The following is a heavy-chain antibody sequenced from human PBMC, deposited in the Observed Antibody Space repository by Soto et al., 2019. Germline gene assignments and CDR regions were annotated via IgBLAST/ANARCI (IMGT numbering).Heavy chain of an antibody. CDR2: VNSDGSIT. J-gene: IGHJ4*02. CDR3: TRDQRYSSAV. V-gene: IGHV3-74*01. CDR1: GFDFSNSW. D-gene: IGHD5-18*01. Sequence: EVQLVESGGGLVQPGGSLRLSCAASGFDFSNSWMHWVRQAPGKGLVWVAHVNSDGSITTYADSVRGRFTISRDNAKNTVYLQMNSLRVEDTAVSYCTRDQRYSSAVWGQGTLVTVSS.